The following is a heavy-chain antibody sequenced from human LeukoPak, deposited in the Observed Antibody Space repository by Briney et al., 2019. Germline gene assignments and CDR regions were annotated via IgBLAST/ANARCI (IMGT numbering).Heavy chain of an antibody. CDR3: ARDRSGSSWFDY. D-gene: IGHD6-13*01. J-gene: IGHJ4*02. CDR1: GDSISNYY. CDR2: IYTSGST. V-gene: IGHV4-4*07. Sequence: SETLSLTCTVSGDSISNYYWGWIRQPAGKGLEWIGRIYTSGSTDYNHSLRSRVTMSMDTSKNQFSLMLSPLTAADTAVYYCARDRSGSSWFDYWGQGTLVTVSS.